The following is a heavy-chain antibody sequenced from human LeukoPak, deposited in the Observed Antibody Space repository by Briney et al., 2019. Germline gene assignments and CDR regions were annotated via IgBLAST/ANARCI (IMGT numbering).Heavy chain of an antibody. D-gene: IGHD3-22*01. CDR1: GYIFATCG. Sequence: GASVKVSCKTSGYIFATCGIGWVRQVPGQGLEWMGWISGNDGNTNYAQKFQGRVSMTTDTSTSTAYMELRSLRSDDTAVYYCARDRGWTDSYYFLFDYWGQGSLVTVSS. CDR3: ARDRGWTDSYYFLFDY. CDR2: ISGNDGNT. J-gene: IGHJ4*02. V-gene: IGHV1-18*01.